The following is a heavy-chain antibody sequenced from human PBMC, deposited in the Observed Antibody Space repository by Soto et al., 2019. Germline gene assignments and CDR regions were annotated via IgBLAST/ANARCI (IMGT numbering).Heavy chain of an antibody. Sequence: ASVKVSCKASGYTFTSYDINLVRQATGQGLEWMGWMNPNSGNTGYAQKFQGRVTMTRNTSISTAYMELSSLRSEDTAVYYCARGGITIFGVVIIRWFDPWGQGTLVTVSS. V-gene: IGHV1-8*01. CDR2: MNPNSGNT. CDR3: ARGGITIFGVVIIRWFDP. D-gene: IGHD3-3*01. CDR1: GYTFTSYD. J-gene: IGHJ5*02.